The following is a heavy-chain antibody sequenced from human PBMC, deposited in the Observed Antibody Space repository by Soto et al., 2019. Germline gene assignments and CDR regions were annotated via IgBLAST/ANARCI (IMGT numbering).Heavy chain of an antibody. CDR1: GGTFSSYA. D-gene: IGHD4-17*01. Sequence: QVQLVQSGAEVKKPGSSVKVSCKASGGTFSSYASSWVRHAPGQGLEWMGGIIPIFGTANYAQKVQGRVTITADESTSTAYMELSSLRSEDTAVYYCARGPWASHYGLGNWFDPWGQGTLVTVSS. CDR3: ARGPWASHYGLGNWFDP. CDR2: IIPIFGTA. V-gene: IGHV1-69*01. J-gene: IGHJ5*02.